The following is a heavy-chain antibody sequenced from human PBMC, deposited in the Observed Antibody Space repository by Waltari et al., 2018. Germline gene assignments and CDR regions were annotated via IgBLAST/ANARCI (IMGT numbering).Heavy chain of an antibody. CDR2: IQYDGSRT. J-gene: IGHJ4*02. CDR3: ARDDCHSPSCFGY. V-gene: IGHV3-30*03. CDR1: GFTFRNYG. D-gene: IGHD2-2*01. Sequence: QVQLVESGGGVVQPGRSLRLSCAASGFTFRNYGMHWVRQPPGKGLEERAAIQYDGSRTYYADCEKGRLTISRDDSKNTLYLQMNSLRPEDTAVYYCARDDCHSPSCFGYWGQGTLVTVSS.